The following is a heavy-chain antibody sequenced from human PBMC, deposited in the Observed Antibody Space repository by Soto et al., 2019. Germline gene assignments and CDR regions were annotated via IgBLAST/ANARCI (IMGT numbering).Heavy chain of an antibody. CDR2: INPSGGST. J-gene: IGHJ3*02. Sequence: ASVEVSCKASGYTFTSYYMHWVLQAPGQGLEWMGIINPSGGSTSYAQKFQGRVTMTRDTSTSTVYMELSSLRSEDTAVYYCARDVGLTYYYDSKGRNDAFDIWGQGTMVTVSS. D-gene: IGHD3-22*01. CDR3: ARDVGLTYYYDSKGRNDAFDI. CDR1: GYTFTSYY. V-gene: IGHV1-46*01.